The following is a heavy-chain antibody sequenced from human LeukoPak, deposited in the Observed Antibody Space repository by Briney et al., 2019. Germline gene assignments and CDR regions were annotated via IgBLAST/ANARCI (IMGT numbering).Heavy chain of an antibody. V-gene: IGHV4-39*07. CDR3: ARVRPAASYYYYYMDV. Sequence: SSETLSLTCTVSGGSISSSSYYWGWIRQPPGKGLEWIGSIYYSGSTYYNPSLKSRVTISVDTSKNQFSLKLSSVTAADTAVYYCARVRPAASYYYYYMDVWGKGTTVTVSS. CDR1: GGSISSSSYY. D-gene: IGHD2-2*01. CDR2: IYYSGST. J-gene: IGHJ6*03.